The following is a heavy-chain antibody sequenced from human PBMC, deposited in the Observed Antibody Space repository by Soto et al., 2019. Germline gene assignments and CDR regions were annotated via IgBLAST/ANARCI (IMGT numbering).Heavy chain of an antibody. CDR3: ARGRGSSSLYKSYKWFDP. Sequence: SETLSLTCAVYGGSFSGYYGVWIRQPPVKGLECIGEINHILSTNYNPSLKSRLTMSLDTSKNHFSLKLISVTAAYEAVFYCARGRGSSSLYKSYKWFDPWGQGTLVTVSA. D-gene: IGHD6-13*01. CDR2: INHILST. CDR1: GGSFSGYY. J-gene: IGHJ5*02. V-gene: IGHV4-34*01.